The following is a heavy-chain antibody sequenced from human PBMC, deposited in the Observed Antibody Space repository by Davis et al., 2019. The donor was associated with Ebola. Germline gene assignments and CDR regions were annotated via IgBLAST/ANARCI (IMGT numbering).Heavy chain of an antibody. CDR1: GFTFSRHG. D-gene: IGHD3-10*01. V-gene: IGHV3-33*01. CDR3: VRDYGRGWSSFYYYMDV. CDR2: VYYDGSKQ. J-gene: IGHJ6*03. Sequence: GESLKISCAASGFTFSRHGMHWVRQAPGKGLEWVAHVYYDGSKQAYTDSVKGRFTISRDNAKNSLYLQMNGLRAEDTAVYYCVRDYGRGWSSFYYYMDVWGKGTTVTVSS.